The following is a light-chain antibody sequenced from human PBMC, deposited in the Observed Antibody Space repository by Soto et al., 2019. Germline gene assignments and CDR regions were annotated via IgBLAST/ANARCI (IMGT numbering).Light chain of an antibody. J-gene: IGKJ2*01. V-gene: IGKV3-11*01. CDR3: QHRGEWPRT. CDR1: QSVSNY. Sequence: EIVLTQSPATLSLSPGERATLSCRASQSVSNYSAWYQQKPGQAPRLLIYGASNRATGIPARFTGSGSGTDFTLTISSLEPEDFAVYYCQHRGEWPRTFGQGTKLEIK. CDR2: GAS.